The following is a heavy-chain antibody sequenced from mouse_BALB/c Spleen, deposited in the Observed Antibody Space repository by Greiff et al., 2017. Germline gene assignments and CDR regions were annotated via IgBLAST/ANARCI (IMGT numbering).Heavy chain of an antibody. CDR3: ARSVYYGSSHPWFAY. CDR2: IYPGGGYT. V-gene: IGHV1-63*02. D-gene: IGHD1-1*01. J-gene: IGHJ3*01. CDR1: GYTFTNYW. Sequence: VKLQQSGAELVRPGTSVKISCKASGYTFTNYWLGWVKQRPGHGLEWIGDIYPGGGYTNYNEKFKGKATLTADTSSSTAYMQLSSLTSEDSAVYFCARSVYYGSSHPWFAYWGQGTLVTVSA.